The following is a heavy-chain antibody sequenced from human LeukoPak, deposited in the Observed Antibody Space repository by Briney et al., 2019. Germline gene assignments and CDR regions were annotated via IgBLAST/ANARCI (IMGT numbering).Heavy chain of an antibody. V-gene: IGHV4-30-2*01. CDR3: ARADDCSGGSCGLLFDY. J-gene: IGHJ4*02. Sequence: SETLSLTCAVSGGSISSGGYSWSWIRQPPGKGLEWIGYIYHSGSAYYNPSLKSRVTISVDRSKNQFSLKLSSVTAADTAVYYCARADDCSGGSCGLLFDYWGQGTLVTVSS. CDR2: IYHSGSA. CDR1: GGSISSGGYS. D-gene: IGHD2-15*01.